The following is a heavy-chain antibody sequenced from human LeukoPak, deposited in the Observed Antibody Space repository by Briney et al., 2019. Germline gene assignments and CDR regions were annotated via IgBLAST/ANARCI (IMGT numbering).Heavy chain of an antibody. CDR3: ARGTYDSSGYSFDY. Sequence: SETLSLTCTVSGGSISSSSYYWGWIRQPPGKGLEWIGSIYYSGSTYYNPSLKSRVTISVDTSKNQFSLKLSSVTAADTAVYYCARGTYDSSGYSFDYWGQGTLVTVSS. D-gene: IGHD3-22*01. J-gene: IGHJ4*02. V-gene: IGHV4-39*07. CDR1: GGSISSSSYY. CDR2: IYYSGST.